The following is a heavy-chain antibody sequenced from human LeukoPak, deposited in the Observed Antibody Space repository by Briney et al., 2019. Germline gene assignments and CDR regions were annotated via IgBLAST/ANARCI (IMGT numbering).Heavy chain of an antibody. D-gene: IGHD3-9*01. J-gene: IGHJ6*03. V-gene: IGHV3-23*01. Sequence: PGGSLRLSCAASGFTFSSYAMSWVRQAPGKGLEWVSAISGSGGSTYYADSVKGRFTISRDNAKNSLYLQMNSLRAEDTAVYYCARGGYYDILTGYSYYYYMDVWGKGTTVTISS. CDR2: ISGSGGST. CDR1: GFTFSSYA. CDR3: ARGGYYDILTGYSYYYYMDV.